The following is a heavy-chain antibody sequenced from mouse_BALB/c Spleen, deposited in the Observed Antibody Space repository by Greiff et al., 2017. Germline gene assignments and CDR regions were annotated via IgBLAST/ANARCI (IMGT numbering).Heavy chain of an antibody. V-gene: IGHV2-9*02. D-gene: IGHD1-1*01. J-gene: IGHJ2*01. Sequence: VKLVESGPGLVAPSQSLSITCTVSGFSLTSYGVHWVRQPPGKGLEWLGVIWAGGSTNYNSALMSRLSISKDNSKSQVFLKMNSLQTDDTAMYYCARGPITTVVEIDYWGQGTTLTVSS. CDR2: IWAGGST. CDR1: GFSLTSYG. CDR3: ARGPITTVVEIDY.